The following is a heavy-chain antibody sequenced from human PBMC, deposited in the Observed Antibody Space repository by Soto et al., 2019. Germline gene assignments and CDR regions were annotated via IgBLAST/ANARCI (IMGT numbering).Heavy chain of an antibody. V-gene: IGHV1-69*02. Sequence: QVQLVQSGAEVKKPGSSVKVSCKASGGTFSSYTISWVRQAPGQGLEWMGRIIPILGIANYAQKFQGRVTITADKSTSTAYMELSSLRSEDTAVYYCARGNNWNDVNFDYWGQGTLVTVSS. CDR3: ARGNNWNDVNFDY. CDR1: GGTFSSYT. CDR2: IIPILGIA. J-gene: IGHJ4*02. D-gene: IGHD1-20*01.